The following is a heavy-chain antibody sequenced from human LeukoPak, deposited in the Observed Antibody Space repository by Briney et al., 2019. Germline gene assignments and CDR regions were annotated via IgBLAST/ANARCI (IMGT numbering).Heavy chain of an antibody. CDR3: AKGVGITIFGVVTPGYFDY. CDR1: GFTFSSYA. Sequence: GGSLRLSCAASGFTFSSYAMSWVRQAPGKGLEWVSAISGSGGSTYYADSVKGRFTISRDNSKNTLYLQMNSLRAEDTAVYYCAKGVGITIFGVVTPGYFDYWGQGTLVTVSS. D-gene: IGHD3-3*01. CDR2: ISGSGGST. V-gene: IGHV3-23*01. J-gene: IGHJ4*02.